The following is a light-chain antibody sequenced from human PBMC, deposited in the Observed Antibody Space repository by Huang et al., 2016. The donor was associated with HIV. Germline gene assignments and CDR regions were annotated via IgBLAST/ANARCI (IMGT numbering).Light chain of an antibody. CDR1: QNINDY. CDR3: QQSYSGQRFT. V-gene: IGKV1-39*01. CDR2: PAS. Sequence: DIQMTQSPSSLSASIGDRVTITCRASQNINDYLNWYHHKPGEAPRLRVYPASILQSGVPSWFNGGQSGTDFTLTILSLQPDDFGTYYCQQSYSGQRFTFGPGTEVGLK. J-gene: IGKJ3*01.